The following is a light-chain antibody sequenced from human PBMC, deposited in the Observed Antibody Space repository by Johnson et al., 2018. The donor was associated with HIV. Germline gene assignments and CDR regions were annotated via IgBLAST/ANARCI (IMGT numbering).Light chain of an antibody. V-gene: IGLV1-51*01. CDR3: GTWDARLRGGV. Sequence: QSVLTQPPSVSAAPGQKVTISCSGSSSNIGNNYVSWYQHFPETAPKLLIYDNNKRPSGIPDRFSASKSATTATLGITGLQTGDEADYYCGTWDARLRGGVFGTGTKVTVL. CDR1: SSNIGNNY. J-gene: IGLJ1*01. CDR2: DNN.